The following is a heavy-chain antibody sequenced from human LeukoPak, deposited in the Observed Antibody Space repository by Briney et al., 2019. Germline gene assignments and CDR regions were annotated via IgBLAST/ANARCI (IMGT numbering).Heavy chain of an antibody. CDR3: GRDLSTSATWELDH. Sequence: GPSVKVSCKSSGYTFTGYLMHWLRQAPAQGLEYMGWINPNTGATEYALKFRGRVTMTRDTSTSTASMELSRLRSDDTAVYFCGRDLSTSATWELDHWGQGTLVTVSS. V-gene: IGHV1-2*02. CDR2: INPNTGAT. D-gene: IGHD6-25*01. CDR1: GYTFTGYL. J-gene: IGHJ4*02.